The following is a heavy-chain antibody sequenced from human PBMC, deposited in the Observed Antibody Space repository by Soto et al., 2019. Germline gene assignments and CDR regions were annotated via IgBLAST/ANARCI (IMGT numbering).Heavy chain of an antibody. CDR3: AKDLRRKTDNWFDP. CDR1: GFTFSSYA. D-gene: IGHD3-10*01. CDR2: ISGSGGST. Sequence: PVVSLRLSCAASGFTFSSYAMSWVRQAPWKGLEWVSAISGSGGSTYYADSVKGRFTISRDNSKNTLYLQMNSLRAEDTAVYYCAKDLRRKTDNWFDPWGQGTLVTVSS. V-gene: IGHV3-23*01. J-gene: IGHJ5*02.